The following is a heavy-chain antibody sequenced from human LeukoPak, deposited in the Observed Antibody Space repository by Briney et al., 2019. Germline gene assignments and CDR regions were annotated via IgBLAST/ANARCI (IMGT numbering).Heavy chain of an antibody. D-gene: IGHD3-10*01. Sequence: RASVKVSCKASRYTFTSYDINWVREAAGHGLERMGWMNPNTGRTGYAQKFQGRITMTRDTSINTAYMELTNLRSEDTAIYYCARLSQTPDYYTLGGYYYLGYWGQGTPVTVSS. J-gene: IGHJ4*02. CDR1: RYTFTSYD. CDR3: ARLSQTPDYYTLGGYYYLGY. V-gene: IGHV1-8*01. CDR2: MNPNTGRT.